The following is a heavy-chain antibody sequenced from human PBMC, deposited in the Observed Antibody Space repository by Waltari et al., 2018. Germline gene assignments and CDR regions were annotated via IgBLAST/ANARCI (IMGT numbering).Heavy chain of an antibody. J-gene: IGHJ5*02. Sequence: QVQLVQSGSELQEPGASVKVSCQTSAYTFISKAMNWLRLAPGQVLQWMGWIITKTASSTYAQHLTGRFAFSLDSSVVAAYLQIIRLEAADTAVYYCAAGLDYLFNYFDPWGQGTLVTVSS. CDR2: IITKTASS. V-gene: IGHV7-4-1*02. D-gene: IGHD4-17*01. CDR1: AYTFISKA. CDR3: AAGLDYLFNYFDP.